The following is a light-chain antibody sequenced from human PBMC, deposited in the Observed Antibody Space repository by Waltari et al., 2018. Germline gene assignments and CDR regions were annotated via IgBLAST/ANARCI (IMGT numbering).Light chain of an antibody. CDR3: QQRTNWHT. Sequence: EIILTQSPATLSLSPGDSAPLSCRASQSVSNYLAWYQQKPGQAPRLLISDASNRATGIPARFSGSGSGTEFTLTISSLEPEDFAVYYCQQRTNWHTFGQGTKLEIK. CDR2: DAS. J-gene: IGKJ2*01. CDR1: QSVSNY. V-gene: IGKV3-11*01.